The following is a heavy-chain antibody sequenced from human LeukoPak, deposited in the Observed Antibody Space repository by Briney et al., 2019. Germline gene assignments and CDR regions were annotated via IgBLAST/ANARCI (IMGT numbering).Heavy chain of an antibody. J-gene: IGHJ4*02. Sequence: SVKVSCKASGGTFSSYAISWVRQAPGQGLEWMGGIIPIFGTANYAQKFQGRVMITTDESTSTAYMELSSLRSEDTAVYYCARGARDLRFWGTGGYWGQGTLVTVSS. CDR2: IIPIFGTA. V-gene: IGHV1-69*05. CDR1: GGTFSSYA. CDR3: ARGARDLRFWGTGGY. D-gene: IGHD3-3*01.